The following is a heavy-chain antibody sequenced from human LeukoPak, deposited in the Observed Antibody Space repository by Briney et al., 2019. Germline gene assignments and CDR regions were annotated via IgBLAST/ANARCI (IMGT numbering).Heavy chain of an antibody. Sequence: SETLSLTCTVSGGSIRSSYWSWIRQPPGKGLEWIGHIYYSGTTSGSTNYNPSLKSRVTISVDTSKKQFSLQVRSVTAGDTGVYYCARGQTIVGATGDFWGQGTLVTVSS. CDR1: GGSIRSSY. J-gene: IGHJ4*02. V-gene: IGHV4-59*01. CDR3: ARGQTIVGATGDF. D-gene: IGHD1-26*01. CDR2: IYYSGTTSGST.